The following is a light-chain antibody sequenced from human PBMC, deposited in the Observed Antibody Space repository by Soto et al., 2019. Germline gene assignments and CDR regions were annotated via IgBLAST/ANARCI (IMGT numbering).Light chain of an antibody. CDR3: AAWDDSLSGWV. Sequence: QSVLTQPPSASGTPGQRVTISCSGSSSNIGSNYVYWYQQLPGTAPKLRTYRNTQRPSGVPDRFSGSKSGTSASLAISGLRSEDEADYYCAAWDDSLSGWVFGGGTKLTVL. J-gene: IGLJ3*02. CDR1: SSNIGSNY. V-gene: IGLV1-47*01. CDR2: RNT.